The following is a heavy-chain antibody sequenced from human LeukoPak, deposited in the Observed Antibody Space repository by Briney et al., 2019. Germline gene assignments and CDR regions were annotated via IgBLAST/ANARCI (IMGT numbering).Heavy chain of an antibody. CDR2: ISSSSSHI. CDR1: GFTFDDYA. J-gene: IGHJ4*02. CDR3: ARVVPGTGFFY. V-gene: IGHV3-21*01. D-gene: IGHD2-8*02. Sequence: GRSLRLSCAASGFTFDDYAMHWVRQAPGKGLEWVSSISSSSSHIYYADSVKGRFAISRDNAKNSLYLQMNSLRAEDTAVYYCARVVPGTGFFYWGQGTLVTVSS.